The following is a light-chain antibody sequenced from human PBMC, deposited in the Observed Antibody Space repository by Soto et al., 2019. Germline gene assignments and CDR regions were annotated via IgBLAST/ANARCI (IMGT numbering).Light chain of an antibody. CDR1: SSDVGSYNL. J-gene: IGLJ1*01. Sequence: QSALTQPASVSGSLGQSSTISCTGTSSDVGSYNLVSWYQQHPGKAPKLMIYDVTQRPSGVSDRVSGPRSGYTASLTISGLQAEDESEYYCCSFAASSTYVFGSGTKLTVL. V-gene: IGLV2-23*02. CDR3: CSFAASSTYV. CDR2: DVT.